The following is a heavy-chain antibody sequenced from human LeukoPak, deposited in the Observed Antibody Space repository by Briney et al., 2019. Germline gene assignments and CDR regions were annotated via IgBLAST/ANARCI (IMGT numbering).Heavy chain of an antibody. CDR3: ARDAEDIVVVPAATYYYYYMDV. CDR1: GGSISSYY. D-gene: IGHD2-2*01. CDR2: IYTSGST. V-gene: IGHV4-4*07. J-gene: IGHJ6*03. Sequence: SETLSLTCTVSGGSISSYYWSWIRQPAGKGLEWIGCIYTSGSTNYNPSLKSRVTMSVDTSKNQFSLKLSSVTAADTAVYYCARDAEDIVVVPAATYYYYYMDVWGKGTTVTVSS.